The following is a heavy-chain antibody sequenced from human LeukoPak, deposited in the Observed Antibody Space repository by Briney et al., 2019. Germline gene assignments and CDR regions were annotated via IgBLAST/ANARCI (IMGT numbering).Heavy chain of an antibody. V-gene: IGHV3-66*01. D-gene: IGHD6-19*01. J-gene: IGHJ4*02. CDR3: ARLTVSGQLDY. CDR2: IYTDGST. CDR1: GITFSAYT. Sequence: GGSLRLSCAASGITFSAYTMNWVRQAPGKGLEWVSVIYTDGSTYYADSVKGRFTISRDISKNTLHLQMNSLRVEDTAVYYCARLTVSGQLDYWGQGTLVTVSS.